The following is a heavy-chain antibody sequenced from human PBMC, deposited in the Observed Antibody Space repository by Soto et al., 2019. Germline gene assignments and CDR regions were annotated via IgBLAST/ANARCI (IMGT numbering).Heavy chain of an antibody. V-gene: IGHV4-38-2*02. D-gene: IGHD4-17*01. J-gene: IGHJ4*02. CDR2: IDHSGTT. Sequence: SVTLSLTCAVTGYPITSGYYGGWVRQPPGRVLEWIGSIDHSGTTYYNPSLKSRVTILVDTSKNQFSLKLRTVTAADTAVYYCAREIPGYRDSSFYFDSWGQGTLVTVSS. CDR3: AREIPGYRDSSFYFDS. CDR1: GYPITSGYY.